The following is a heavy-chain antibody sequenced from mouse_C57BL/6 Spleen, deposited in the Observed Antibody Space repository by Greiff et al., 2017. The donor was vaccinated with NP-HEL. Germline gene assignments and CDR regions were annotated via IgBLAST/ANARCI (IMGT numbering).Heavy chain of an antibody. Sequence: EVKVEESGGGLVKPGGSLKLSCAASGFTFSDYGMHWVRQAPEKGLEWVAYISSGSSTIYYADTVKGRFTISRDNAKNTLFLQMTSLRSEDTAMYYCARRDSSGWAYWGQGTLVTVSA. CDR3: ARRDSSGWAY. CDR1: GFTFSDYG. J-gene: IGHJ3*01. CDR2: ISSGSSTI. V-gene: IGHV5-17*01. D-gene: IGHD3-2*02.